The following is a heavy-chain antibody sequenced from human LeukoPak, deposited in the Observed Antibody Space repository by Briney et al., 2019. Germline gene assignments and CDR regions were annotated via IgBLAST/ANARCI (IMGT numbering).Heavy chain of an antibody. CDR2: IYYSGST. CDR3: ARDPSRCSGGSCYGGAFDI. CDR1: GGSISSYY. V-gene: IGHV4-59*01. D-gene: IGHD2-15*01. J-gene: IGHJ3*02. Sequence: SSETLSLTCTVSGGSISSYYWSWIRQPPGKGLEWIGYIYYSGSTNYNPSLKSRVTISVDTSKNQFSLKLSSVTAADTAVYYCARDPSRCSGGSCYGGAFDIWGQGTMVTVSS.